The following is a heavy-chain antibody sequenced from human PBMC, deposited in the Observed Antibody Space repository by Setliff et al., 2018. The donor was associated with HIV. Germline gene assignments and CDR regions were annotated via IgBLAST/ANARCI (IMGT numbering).Heavy chain of an antibody. CDR1: GFTLNDYH. D-gene: IGHD2-15*01. Sequence: GGSLRLSCAASGFTLNDYHMNWVRQAPGKGLEWVSYISIGGTTIYHDDSVKARFTISRDYDKNTLHLQMNSLRAEDTAVYYWVRDATPATRNYYYGLDVWGQGTTVTVSS. CDR2: ISIGGTTI. CDR3: VRDATPATRNYYYGLDV. V-gene: IGHV3-48*04. J-gene: IGHJ6*02.